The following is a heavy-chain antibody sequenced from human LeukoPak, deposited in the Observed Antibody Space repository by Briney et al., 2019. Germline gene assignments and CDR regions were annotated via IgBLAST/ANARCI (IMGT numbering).Heavy chain of an antibody. D-gene: IGHD1-1*01. CDR2: IYPGDSDT. J-gene: IGHJ4*02. V-gene: IGHV5-51*01. Sequence: GESLKISCKGPGYSFTSYWIGWVRQMPGKGLEWMGIIYPGDSDTRYSPSFQGQVTISADESISTAYLQWSSLKASDTAMYYCARADLSTTGTTSVWGQGTLVTVSS. CDR3: ARADLSTTGTTSV. CDR1: GYSFTSYW.